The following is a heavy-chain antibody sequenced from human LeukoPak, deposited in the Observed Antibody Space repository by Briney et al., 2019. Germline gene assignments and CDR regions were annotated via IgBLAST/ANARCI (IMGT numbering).Heavy chain of an antibody. Sequence: SVKVSCKASGYTFTSYDINWVRQAPGQGLEWMGGIIPIFGTANYAQKFQGRVTITTDESTSTAYMELSSLRSEDTAVYYCARAVSKADFWSGYSYYFDYWGQGTLVTVSS. D-gene: IGHD3-3*01. CDR1: GYTFTSYD. CDR2: IIPIFGTA. V-gene: IGHV1-69*05. J-gene: IGHJ4*02. CDR3: ARAVSKADFWSGYSYYFDY.